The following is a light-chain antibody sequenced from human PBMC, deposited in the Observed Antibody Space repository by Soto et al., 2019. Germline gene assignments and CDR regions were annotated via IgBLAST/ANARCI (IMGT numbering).Light chain of an antibody. Sequence: DIQVTQAPSTLSAAIGDRITSTCRASQSLSIWLAWYQQNPGKAPKLLIYKACTLQSWVPSRFSGSGSGTEFTLTISTLQPDDFATYYCHQYNRFPRTFGQGTKVDIK. CDR3: HQYNRFPRT. V-gene: IGKV1-5*03. J-gene: IGKJ1*01. CDR1: QSLSIW. CDR2: KAC.